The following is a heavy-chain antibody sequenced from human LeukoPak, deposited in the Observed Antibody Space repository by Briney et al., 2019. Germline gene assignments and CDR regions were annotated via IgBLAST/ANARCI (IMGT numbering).Heavy chain of an antibody. Sequence: ASETLSLTCAVYGGSFSGYYWSWIRQPPGKGLECIGEINHSGSTNYNPSLKSRVTISVDTSKNQFSLKLSSVTAADTAVYYCARQMGITVAAYFDYWGQGTLVTVSS. CDR3: ARQMGITVAAYFDY. J-gene: IGHJ4*02. V-gene: IGHV4-34*01. CDR1: GGSFSGYY. CDR2: INHSGST. D-gene: IGHD6-19*01.